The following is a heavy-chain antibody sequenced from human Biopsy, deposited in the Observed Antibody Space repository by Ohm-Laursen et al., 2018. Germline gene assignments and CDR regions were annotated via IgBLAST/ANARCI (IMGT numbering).Heavy chain of an antibody. CDR3: ARDRMVTIITLVRADTFDI. CDR1: GYTFTSYY. Sequence: ASVKVSCKASGYTFTSYYMHWVRQAPGQGLEWMGIINPSGGSTTYAQKFQGRVTMTRDTSTSTVYIELRRLISDDTAVYFCARDRMVTIITLVRADTFDIWGQGTLVSVSS. CDR2: INPSGGST. V-gene: IGHV1-46*01. D-gene: IGHD3-10*01. J-gene: IGHJ3*02.